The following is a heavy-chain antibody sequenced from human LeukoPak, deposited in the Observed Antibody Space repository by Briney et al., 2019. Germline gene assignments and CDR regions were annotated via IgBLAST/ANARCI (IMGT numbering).Heavy chain of an antibody. D-gene: IGHD2-8*01. CDR3: ASRYCTNGVCYYFDN. J-gene: IGHJ4*02. Sequence: PSETLSLTCTVSGYSISSGYYRGWIRQPPGKGLEWIGNFYHSGSTYYNPSLKSRVTISVDTSKNQFSLKLSSVTAADTAVYYCASRYCTNGVCYYFDNWGQGTLVTVSS. CDR2: FYHSGST. CDR1: GYSISSGYY. V-gene: IGHV4-38-2*02.